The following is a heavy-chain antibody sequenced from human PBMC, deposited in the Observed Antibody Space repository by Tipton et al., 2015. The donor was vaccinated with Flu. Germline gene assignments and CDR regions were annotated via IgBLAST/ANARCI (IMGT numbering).Heavy chain of an antibody. CDR3: ARDPSLGMPEYFDS. J-gene: IGHJ4*02. Sequence: TLSLTCTVSGDSMRSDYFWAWIRQAPGKGLEWIGSVSRTGSTVYNPSLQSRVTISVDTSKNQFSLRLSSVTAADTAVYFCARDPSLGMPEYFDSWGQGTLVTVSS. V-gene: IGHV4-38-2*02. CDR1: GDSMRSDYF. D-gene: IGHD2-2*01. CDR2: VSRTGST.